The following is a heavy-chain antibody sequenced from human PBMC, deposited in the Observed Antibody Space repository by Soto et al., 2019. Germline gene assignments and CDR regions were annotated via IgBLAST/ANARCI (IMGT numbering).Heavy chain of an antibody. J-gene: IGHJ5*02. V-gene: IGHV4-30-4*01. CDR3: ATTKGGYCSSTSCPNNWFDP. D-gene: IGHD2-2*01. CDR1: GGSISSGDYY. Sequence: QVQLQESGPGLVKPSQTLSLTCTVSGGSISSGDYYWSWIRQPPGKGLEWIGYIYYSGSTYYNPSLKNRVTISVDTSTNQFPLKLSSVTAADTAVYYCATTKGGYCSSTSCPNNWFDPWGQGTLVTVSS. CDR2: IYYSGST.